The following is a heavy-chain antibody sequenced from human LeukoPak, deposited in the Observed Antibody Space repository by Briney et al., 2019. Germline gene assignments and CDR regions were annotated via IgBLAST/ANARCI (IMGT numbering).Heavy chain of an antibody. D-gene: IGHD3-3*01. CDR3: AKVGLRFLEWWNQFDP. Sequence: PGGSLRLSCAASGFTFSSYAMSWVRQAPGKGLEWVSAISGSGGSTYYADSVKGRFTISRDNSKNTLYLQMNSPRAEDTAVYYCAKVGLRFLEWWNQFDPWGQGTLVTVSS. CDR2: ISGSGGST. V-gene: IGHV3-23*01. J-gene: IGHJ5*02. CDR1: GFTFSSYA.